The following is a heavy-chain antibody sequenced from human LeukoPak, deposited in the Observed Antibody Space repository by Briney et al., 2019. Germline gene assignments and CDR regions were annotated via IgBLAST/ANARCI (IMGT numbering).Heavy chain of an antibody. CDR1: GGSISSSSYY. CDR3: ARGGRGRYFDLGLD. CDR2: IYYSGST. Sequence: SETLSRTCTVSGGSISSSSYYWGWIRQPPGKGLEWIGYIYYSGSTNYNPSLKSRVTISVDTSKNQFSLKLSSVTAADTAVYYCARGGRGRYFDLGLDWGQGTLVTVSS. V-gene: IGHV4-61*05. D-gene: IGHD3-9*01. J-gene: IGHJ4*02.